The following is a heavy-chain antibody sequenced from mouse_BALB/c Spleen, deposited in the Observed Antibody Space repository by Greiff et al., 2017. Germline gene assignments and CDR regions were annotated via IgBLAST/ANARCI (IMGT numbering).Heavy chain of an antibody. CDR2: IDPETGGT. Sequence: QVQLQQSGAELVRPGASVTLSCKASGYTFTDYEMHWVKQTPVHGLEWIGAIDPETGGTAYNQKFKGKATLTADKSSSTAYMELRSLTSEDSAVYYCTRFPMITTAWCAYWGQGTLVTVSA. CDR1: GYTFTDYE. J-gene: IGHJ3*01. CDR3: TRFPMITTAWCAY. D-gene: IGHD2-4*01. V-gene: IGHV1-15*01.